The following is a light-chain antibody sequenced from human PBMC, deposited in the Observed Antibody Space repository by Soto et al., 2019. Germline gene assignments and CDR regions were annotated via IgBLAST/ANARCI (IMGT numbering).Light chain of an antibody. CDR2: EVN. J-gene: IGLJ2*01. Sequence: QSALTQPASVSGSPGQSITISCTGTSGDIGNYNYVSWYQQHPGKAPKLLMYEVNKLASGLPRRFSGSKSGNTASLRISGLQAADEADYYCCSYAGRSXXVFGGGT. V-gene: IGLV2-23*02. CDR3: CSYAGRSXXV. CDR1: SGDIGNYNY.